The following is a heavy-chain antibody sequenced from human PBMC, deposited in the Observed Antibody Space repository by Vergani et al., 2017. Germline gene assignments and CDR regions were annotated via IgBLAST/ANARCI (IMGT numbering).Heavy chain of an antibody. J-gene: IGHJ4*02. CDR3: ARGLPSEQLDQTIYFDY. D-gene: IGHD6-13*01. Sequence: QLQLQESGPGLVKPSETLSLTCTVSGGSISSSSYYWGWIRQPPGKGLEWIGSIYYSGSTYYNPSLKSRVTISVDTSKNQCSLKLSSVTAADTAVYYCARGLPSEQLDQTIYFDYWGQGILVTVSS. CDR2: IYYSGST. V-gene: IGHV4-39*07. CDR1: GGSISSSSYY.